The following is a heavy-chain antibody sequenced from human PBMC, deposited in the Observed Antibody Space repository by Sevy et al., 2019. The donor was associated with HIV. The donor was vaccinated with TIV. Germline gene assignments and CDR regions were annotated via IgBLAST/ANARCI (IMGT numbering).Heavy chain of an antibody. J-gene: IGHJ6*02. CDR2: ISGSGGST. CDR3: ASNGSGSPYYYYYGMDV. V-gene: IGHV3-23*01. D-gene: IGHD3-10*01. Sequence: GGSLRLSCAASGFTFSSYAMSWVRQAPGKGLEWVSAISGSGGSTYYAYSVKGRFTISRDNSKNTLYLQMNSLRAEGTAVYYCASNGSGSPYYYYYGMDVWGQGTTVTVS. CDR1: GFTFSSYA.